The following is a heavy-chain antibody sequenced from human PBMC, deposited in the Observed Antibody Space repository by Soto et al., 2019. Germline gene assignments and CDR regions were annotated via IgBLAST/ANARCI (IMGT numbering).Heavy chain of an antibody. V-gene: IGHV1-69*13. Sequence: SVKVSCKASGGTFSSYAISWVRQAPGQGLEWMGGIIPIFGTANYAQKFQGRVTITADESTSTAYMELSSLRSEDTAVYYCARSLRYYDFWSGPYYYYGMDVWG. CDR1: GGTFSSYA. CDR3: ARSLRYYDFWSGPYYYYGMDV. CDR2: IIPIFGTA. D-gene: IGHD3-3*01. J-gene: IGHJ6*02.